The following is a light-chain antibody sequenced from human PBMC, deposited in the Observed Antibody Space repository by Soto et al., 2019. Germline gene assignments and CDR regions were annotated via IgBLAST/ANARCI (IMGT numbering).Light chain of an antibody. V-gene: IGKV2-28*01. CDR2: LGS. Sequence: DIVMTQSPLSLPVTPGAPASISCRSSQSLLQSNGNNYLDWYLQKPGQSPQLLIYLGSNRASGVPERFSGSGSGTECTLKISRVEAEDVGVYYCMQALQTPLTFGQGTRLEIK. CDR3: MQALQTPLT. CDR1: QSLLQSNGNNY. J-gene: IGKJ5*01.